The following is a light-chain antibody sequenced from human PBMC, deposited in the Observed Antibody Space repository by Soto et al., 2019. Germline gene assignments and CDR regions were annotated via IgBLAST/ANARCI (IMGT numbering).Light chain of an antibody. CDR3: NSYATSNSLI. CDR1: SSDIGFYNY. Sequence: QSALTQPASVSGSLGQSITISCTGTSSDIGFYNYVSWYQQHPGKAPKLIIYEVSYRPSGVSNRFSASKSANTASLTISGLQAEVEADYYCNSYATSNSLIFGGGTKLTVL. CDR2: EVS. J-gene: IGLJ2*01. V-gene: IGLV2-14*01.